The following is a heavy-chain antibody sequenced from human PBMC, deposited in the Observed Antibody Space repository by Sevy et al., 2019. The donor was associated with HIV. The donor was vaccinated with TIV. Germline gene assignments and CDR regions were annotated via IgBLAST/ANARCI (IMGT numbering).Heavy chain of an antibody. V-gene: IGHV1-2*02. CDR3: TRDDIYSHPWEFDW. Sequence: ASVKVSCKASGFTFSDYYMHWVRQAPGQGLEWMGWFNPNNDDSRSAQKFQGRVTLTGDMSISTAYMELTRLRSDDTATSFCTRDDIYSHPWEFDWWGHGALVTVSS. D-gene: IGHD5-18*01. CDR1: GFTFSDYY. CDR2: FNPNNDDS. J-gene: IGHJ4*01.